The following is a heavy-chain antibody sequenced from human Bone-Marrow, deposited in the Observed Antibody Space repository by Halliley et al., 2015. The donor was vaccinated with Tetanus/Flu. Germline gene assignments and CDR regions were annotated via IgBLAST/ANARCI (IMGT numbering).Heavy chain of an antibody. CDR2: IYPSETT. J-gene: IGHJ4*02. CDR3: ALVRVVGITIDY. D-gene: IGHD3-22*01. Sequence: EWIAYIYPSETTNYNPSLKSRVTISADTSKNQFSLKLSSVTAADTAVYFCALVRVVGITIDYWGQGTLVTVSS. V-gene: IGHV4-59*01.